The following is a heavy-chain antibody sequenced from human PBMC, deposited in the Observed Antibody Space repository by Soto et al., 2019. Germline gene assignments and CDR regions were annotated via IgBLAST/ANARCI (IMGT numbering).Heavy chain of an antibody. J-gene: IGHJ4*02. CDR3: ASRGYSGYDPDY. Sequence: SVKVSCKACGGTFSSYAISWVRQAPGQGLEWMGGIIPIFGTANYAQKFQGRVTITADESTSTAYMELSSLRSEDTAVYYCASRGYSGYDPDYWGQGTLVPVXS. CDR2: IIPIFGTA. D-gene: IGHD5-12*01. V-gene: IGHV1-69*13. CDR1: GGTFSSYA.